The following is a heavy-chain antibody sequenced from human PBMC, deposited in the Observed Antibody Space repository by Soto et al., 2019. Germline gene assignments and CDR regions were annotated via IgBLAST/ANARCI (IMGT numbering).Heavy chain of an antibody. Sequence: QVQLVQSGAEVKKPGSSVKVSCKASGGTFSSYAISWVRQAPGQGLEWMGGIIPIFGTANYAQKFQGRVTITADESTSXAYMELSSLRSEDTAVYYCARDISYFDWFVSDAFDIWGQGTMVTVSS. CDR2: IIPIFGTA. CDR1: GGTFSSYA. CDR3: ARDISYFDWFVSDAFDI. V-gene: IGHV1-69*12. J-gene: IGHJ3*02. D-gene: IGHD3-9*01.